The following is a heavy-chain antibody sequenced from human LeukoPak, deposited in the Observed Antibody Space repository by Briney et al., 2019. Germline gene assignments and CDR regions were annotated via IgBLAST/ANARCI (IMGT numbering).Heavy chain of an antibody. CDR3: ARDLYSNYGNHYYYMDV. V-gene: IGHV1-46*01. D-gene: IGHD4-11*01. J-gene: IGHJ6*03. CDR2: INPSGGST. CDR1: GYTFTSYY. Sequence: ASVKVSCKASGYTFTSYYMHWVRQAPGQGLEWMGIINPSGGSTSYAQKFQGRVTMTRDMSTSTVYMELSSLRSEDTAVYYCARDLYSNYGNHYYYMDVWGKGTTVTVSS.